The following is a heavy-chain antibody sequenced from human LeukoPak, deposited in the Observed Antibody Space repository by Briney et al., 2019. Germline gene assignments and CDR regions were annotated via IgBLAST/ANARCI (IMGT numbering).Heavy chain of an antibody. Sequence: ASVKVSCKASGGTFSSFAISWVRHAPGRGLEWMGWIIPIFGTANYAQTFQGRVTITTDPPTRTAYMELSSLRSEDTAVYCCARGPIVYYDSSGYDLNWCDPWGEGTLVTVSS. CDR3: ARGPIVYYDSSGYDLNWCDP. D-gene: IGHD3-22*01. CDR1: GGTFSSFA. J-gene: IGHJ5*02. V-gene: IGHV1-69*05. CDR2: IIPIFGTA.